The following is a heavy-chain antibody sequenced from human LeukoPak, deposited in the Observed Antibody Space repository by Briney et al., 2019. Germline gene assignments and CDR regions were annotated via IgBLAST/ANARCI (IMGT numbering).Heavy chain of an antibody. CDR1: GFTFSSYG. CDR3: AKGRAWIWNWFDP. J-gene: IGHJ5*02. Sequence: GGSLRLSCAASGFTFSSYGMHWVRRAPGKGLEWVAFIRYDGSNKYYADSVKGRFTISRDNSKNTLYLQMNGLRAEDTAVHYCAKGRAWIWNWFDPWGQGTLVTVSS. D-gene: IGHD5-12*01. CDR2: IRYDGSNK. V-gene: IGHV3-30*02.